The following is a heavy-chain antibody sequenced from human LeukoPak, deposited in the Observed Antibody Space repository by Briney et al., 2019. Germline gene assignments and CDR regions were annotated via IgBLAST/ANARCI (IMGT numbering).Heavy chain of an antibody. Sequence: SETLSLTCAVNGGSFRGYYWTWIRQPPGKGLEWIGEANHNGGTNYSPSLKSRITISVDTSKNQFSLKLNSVTAADTAVYFCARGIALTGYASFDYWGQGTPVTVSS. CDR3: ARGIALTGYASFDY. J-gene: IGHJ4*02. V-gene: IGHV4-34*01. D-gene: IGHD2-15*01. CDR2: ANHNGGT. CDR1: GGSFRGYY.